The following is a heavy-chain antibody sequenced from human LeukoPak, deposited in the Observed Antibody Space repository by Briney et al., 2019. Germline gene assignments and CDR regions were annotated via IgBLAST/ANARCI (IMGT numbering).Heavy chain of an antibody. CDR3: AIISLDGRGTFY. CDR2: IRGGGGDT. CDR1: GFTFSTYS. V-gene: IGHV3-23*01. D-gene: IGHD2-15*01. Sequence: GGSLRLSCAASGFTFSTYSMSWVRQAPGKGLEWVSAIRGGGGDTYYADSVKGRFTISRDNSKDTLSLQMNSLRAEDTAVYYCAIISLDGRGTFYWGQGTLVTVSS. J-gene: IGHJ4*02.